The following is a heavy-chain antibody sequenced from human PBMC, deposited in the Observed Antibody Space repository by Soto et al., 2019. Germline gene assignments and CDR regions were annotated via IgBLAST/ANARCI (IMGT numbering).Heavy chain of an antibody. V-gene: IGHV1-69*06. CDR3: ARHSSSWYRNWFDP. Sequence: GSSVKVSCKASGGTFSSYAISWVRQAPGQGLEWMGGIIPIFGTANYAQKFQGRVTITADKSTSTAYMELSSLRSEDTAVYYCARHSSSWYRNWFDPWGQGTLVTVSS. D-gene: IGHD6-13*01. J-gene: IGHJ5*02. CDR1: GGTFSSYA. CDR2: IIPIFGTA.